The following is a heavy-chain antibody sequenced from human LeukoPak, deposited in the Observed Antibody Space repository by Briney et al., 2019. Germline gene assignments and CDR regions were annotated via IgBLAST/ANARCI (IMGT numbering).Heavy chain of an antibody. CDR3: ARGKYYDILTGPPSNWFDP. D-gene: IGHD3-9*01. Sequence: SQTLSLTCTVPGGSISSGGYYWSWIRQHPGKGLEWIGYIYYSGSTYYNPSLKSRVTISVDTSKNQFSLKLSSVTAADTAVYYCARGKYYDILTGPPSNWFDPWGQGTLVTVSS. J-gene: IGHJ5*02. V-gene: IGHV4-31*03. CDR1: GGSISSGGYY. CDR2: IYYSGST.